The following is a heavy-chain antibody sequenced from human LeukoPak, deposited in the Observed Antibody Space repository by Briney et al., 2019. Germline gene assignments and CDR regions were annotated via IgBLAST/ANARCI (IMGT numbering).Heavy chain of an antibody. D-gene: IGHD2-15*01. CDR2: INPNSGGT. CDR3: ARGPDIVVVVAATPGDYYGMDV. Sequence: ASVKVSCKASGYTFTGYYMHWVRQAPGQGLEWMGWINPNSGGTNNAQKFQGRVTMTRDTSISTAYMELSRLRSDDTAVYYCARGPDIVVVVAATPGDYYGMDVWGQGTTVTVSS. V-gene: IGHV1-2*02. CDR1: GYTFTGYY. J-gene: IGHJ6*02.